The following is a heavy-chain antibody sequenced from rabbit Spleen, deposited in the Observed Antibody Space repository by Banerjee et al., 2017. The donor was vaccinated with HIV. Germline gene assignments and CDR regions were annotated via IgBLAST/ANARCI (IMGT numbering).Heavy chain of an antibody. V-gene: IGHV1S45*01. CDR1: GFSFSNKAV. CDR3: ARDAGSYDYIDVYFNL. D-gene: IGHD8-1*01. CDR2: INVVTGKA. Sequence: QEQLVESGGGLVKPEGSLTLTCKASGFSFSNKAVMCWVRQAPGKGLEWIACINVVTGKAVYASWAKGRFTFSKSSSTTVTLQMTSLTAADTATYFCARDAGSYDYIDVYFNLWGPGTLVTVS. J-gene: IGHJ4*01.